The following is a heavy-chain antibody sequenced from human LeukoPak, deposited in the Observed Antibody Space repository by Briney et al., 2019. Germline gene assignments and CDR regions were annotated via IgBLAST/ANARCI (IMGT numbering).Heavy chain of an antibody. V-gene: IGHV4-59*01. J-gene: IGHJ6*03. CDR3: ARDNMRVRGRYYYMDI. CDR2: IYYSGST. CDR1: GGSFSGYY. D-gene: IGHD3-10*01. Sequence: SETLSLTCAVYGGSFSGYYWSWIRQPPGKGLEWIGYIYYSGSTNYNPSLKSRVTISVDTSKNQFSLKLSSVTAADTAVYYCARDNMRVRGRYYYMDIWGKGTTVTISS.